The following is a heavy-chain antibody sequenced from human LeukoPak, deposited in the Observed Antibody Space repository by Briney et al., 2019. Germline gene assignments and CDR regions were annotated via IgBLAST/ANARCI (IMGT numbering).Heavy chain of an antibody. CDR2: IDLDGSTT. CDR3: ARALGSSSDY. D-gene: IGHD1-26*01. Sequence: GGSLRLSCAASGFTFRSYWMHWVRQAPGKGLVWVSRIDLDGSTTTYADSVKGRFTISRDNAKNTVYLQMNSLRAEDTAVYYCARALGSSSDYWGQRTLVTVSS. CDR1: GFTFRSYW. J-gene: IGHJ4*02. V-gene: IGHV3-74*01.